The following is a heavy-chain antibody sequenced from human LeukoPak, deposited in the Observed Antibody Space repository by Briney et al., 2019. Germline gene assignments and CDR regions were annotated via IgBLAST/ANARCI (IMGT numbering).Heavy chain of an antibody. CDR1: GGSISSGSYY. CDR2: IYTSGST. V-gene: IGHV4-61*02. D-gene: IGHD1-26*01. Sequence: PSQTLSLTCTVTGGSISSGSYYWSWIRQPPGKALEWIGRIYTSGSTNYNPSLKSRVTISVDTSKNQFSLKLSSVTAADTAVYYCARGREWELLSGFDYWGQGTLVTVSS. CDR3: ARGREWELLSGFDY. J-gene: IGHJ4*02.